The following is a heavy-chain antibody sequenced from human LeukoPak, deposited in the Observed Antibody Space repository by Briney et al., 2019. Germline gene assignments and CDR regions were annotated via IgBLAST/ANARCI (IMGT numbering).Heavy chain of an antibody. D-gene: IGHD2-2*01. CDR1: GFTFSSYA. CDR3: ARSLAVPAASSWFDP. Sequence: GGSLRLSCAGSGFTFSSYAMSWVRQAPRKGLEWVSGISGSGGSTFYADSVKGRFTISRDNSKNTLYLQMHSLRAEDTAVYYCARSLAVPAASSWFDPWGQGTLVTVSS. V-gene: IGHV3-23*01. CDR2: ISGSGGST. J-gene: IGHJ5*02.